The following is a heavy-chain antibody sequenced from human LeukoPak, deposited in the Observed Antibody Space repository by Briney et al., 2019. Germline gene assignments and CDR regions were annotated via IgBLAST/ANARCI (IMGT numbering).Heavy chain of an antibody. CDR1: GFTFDDYA. J-gene: IGHJ6*03. Sequence: GGSLRLSCAASGFTFDDYAMSWVRQAPGKGLEWVSSISSSSSYIYYADSVKGRFTISRDNAKNSLYLQMNSLRAEDTAVYYCARGAVDCSGGSCYSRYYYYMDVWGKGTTVTISS. D-gene: IGHD2-15*01. V-gene: IGHV3-21*01. CDR2: ISSSSSYI. CDR3: ARGAVDCSGGSCYSRYYYYMDV.